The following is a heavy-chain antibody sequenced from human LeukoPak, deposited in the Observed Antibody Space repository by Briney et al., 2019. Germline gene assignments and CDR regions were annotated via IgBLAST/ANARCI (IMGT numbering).Heavy chain of an antibody. D-gene: IGHD3-10*01. CDR2: ISGSGGST. CDR1: GFTFSSYA. Sequence: GGSLRLSCAASGFTFSSYAMSWVRQAPGKGPEWVSAISGSGGSTYYADSVKGRFTISRDNSKNTLYLQMNSLRAEDTAVYYCAKLPRSYFYYYYGMDVWGQGTTVTVSS. V-gene: IGHV3-23*01. J-gene: IGHJ6*02. CDR3: AKLPRSYFYYYYGMDV.